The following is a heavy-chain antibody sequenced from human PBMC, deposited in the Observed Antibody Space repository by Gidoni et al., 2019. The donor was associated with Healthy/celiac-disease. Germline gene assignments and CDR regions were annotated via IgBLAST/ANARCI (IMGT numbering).Heavy chain of an antibody. CDR1: GYSISSGYY. V-gene: IGHV4-38-2*01. D-gene: IGHD6-19*01. J-gene: IGHJ6*03. CDR3: ARVGMAGNNYYYYMDV. Sequence: LQESGPGLVKPSETLALTCAVSGYSISSGYYWGWIRQSPGKGLEWIGGIFHSGSTYYNPSLKSRVSISVDTSKNQFSLRLSSVTAADTAVYNCARVGMAGNNYYYYMDVWGKGTTVTVSS. CDR2: IFHSGST.